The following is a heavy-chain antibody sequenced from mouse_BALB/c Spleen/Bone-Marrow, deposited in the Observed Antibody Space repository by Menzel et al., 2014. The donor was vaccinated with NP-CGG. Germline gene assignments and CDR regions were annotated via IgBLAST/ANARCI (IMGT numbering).Heavy chain of an antibody. CDR2: INPDSSTI. V-gene: IGHV4-1*02. Sequence: VQLQQSGGGLVQPGRSLKISCAASGFDFSGFWMGWVRLAPGKGLEWIGEINPDSSTINYTPSLKDRFIISRDNAKNTLYLQMSKVRPEDTALYYCARLGYYGGFAYWGQGTPVTVSA. CDR3: ARLGYYGGFAY. CDR1: GFDFSGFW. J-gene: IGHJ3*01. D-gene: IGHD2-3*01.